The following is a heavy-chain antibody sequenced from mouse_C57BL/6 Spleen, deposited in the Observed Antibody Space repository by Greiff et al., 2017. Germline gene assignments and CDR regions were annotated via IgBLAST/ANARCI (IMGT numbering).Heavy chain of an antibody. J-gene: IGHJ2*01. Sequence: VQLQQSGAELVRPGASVKLSCTASGFNIKDDYMHWVKQRPEQGLEWIGWIDPENGYTEYASKFQGKATITADTSSNTAYLQLSSLTSEDTAVYYCTTKGYGSSYWGQGTTLTVSS. CDR3: TTKGYGSSY. V-gene: IGHV14-4*01. D-gene: IGHD1-1*01. CDR1: GFNIKDDY. CDR2: IDPENGYT.